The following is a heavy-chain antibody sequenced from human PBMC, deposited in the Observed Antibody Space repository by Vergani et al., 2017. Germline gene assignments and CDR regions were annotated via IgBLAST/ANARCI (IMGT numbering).Heavy chain of an antibody. CDR2: ISWNSGSI. V-gene: IGHV3-9*01. CDR3: AKDMRGGGLLPFYWYFDL. Sequence: EVQLVESGGGLVQPGRSLRLSCAASGFTFDDYAMHWVRQAPGKGLEWVSGISWNSGSIGYADSVKGRFTISRDNAKNSLYLQMNSLRAEDTALYYCAKDMRGGGLLPFYWYFDLWGRGTLVTVSS. J-gene: IGHJ2*01. CDR1: GFTFDDYA. D-gene: IGHD2-21*02.